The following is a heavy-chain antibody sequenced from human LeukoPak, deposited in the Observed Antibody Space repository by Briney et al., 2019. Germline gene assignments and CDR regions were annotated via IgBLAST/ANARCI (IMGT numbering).Heavy chain of an antibody. CDR3: ATTSSGWSTGYFQH. D-gene: IGHD6-19*01. Sequence: SETLSLTCTVSGGSISSYYWSWIRQPPGNGLEWIGDIYYSGRTNHNPSLKSRVTISVDTSKNQFSLKLSSVTAADTAVYYCATTSSGWSTGYFQHWGQGTLVTVSS. V-gene: IGHV4-59*08. J-gene: IGHJ1*01. CDR1: GGSISSYY. CDR2: IYYSGRT.